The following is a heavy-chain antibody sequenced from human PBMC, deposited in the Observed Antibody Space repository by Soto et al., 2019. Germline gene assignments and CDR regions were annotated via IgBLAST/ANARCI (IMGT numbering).Heavy chain of an antibody. CDR2: IIPIFGTA. V-gene: IGHV1-69*01. CDR3: AKGYAMIVVDAFDI. D-gene: IGHD3-22*01. J-gene: IGHJ3*02. CDR1: GGTFSSYA. Sequence: QVQLVQSGAEVKKPGSSVKVSCKASGGTFSSYAISWVRQAPGQGLDWMGGIIPIFGTANYAQKFKGRVTITADESTSTAYMELSSLRSEDTAVYYCAKGYAMIVVDAFDIWGQGTMVTVSS.